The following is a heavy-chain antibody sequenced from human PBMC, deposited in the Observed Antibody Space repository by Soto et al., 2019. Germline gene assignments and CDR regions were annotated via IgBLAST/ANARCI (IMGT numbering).Heavy chain of an antibody. CDR1: GGSFSGYY. CDR3: ARGRRYCSSTSCYGWAYYYYMDV. J-gene: IGHJ6*03. D-gene: IGHD2-2*01. Sequence: PSETLSLTCAVYGGSFSGYYWSWIRQPPGKGLEWIGEINHSGSTNYNPSLKSRVTISVDTSKNQFSLKLSSVTAADTAVYYCARGRRYCSSTSCYGWAYYYYMDVWGKGTTVTVSS. V-gene: IGHV4-34*01. CDR2: INHSGST.